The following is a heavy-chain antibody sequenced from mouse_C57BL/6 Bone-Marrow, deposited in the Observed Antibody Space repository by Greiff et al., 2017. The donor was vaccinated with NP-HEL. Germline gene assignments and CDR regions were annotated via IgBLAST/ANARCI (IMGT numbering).Heavy chain of an antibody. V-gene: IGHV1-58*01. CDR3: ARSPYYGSSPTWFAY. CDR2: IYIGNGYT. Sequence: EVQLVESGAELVRPGSSVKMSCKTSGYTFTSYGINWVKQRPGQGLEWIGYIYIGNGYTEYNEKFKGKATLTSDTSSSTAYMQLSSLTSEDSAIYFCARSPYYGSSPTWFAYWGQGTLVTVSA. J-gene: IGHJ3*01. D-gene: IGHD1-1*01. CDR1: GYTFTSYG.